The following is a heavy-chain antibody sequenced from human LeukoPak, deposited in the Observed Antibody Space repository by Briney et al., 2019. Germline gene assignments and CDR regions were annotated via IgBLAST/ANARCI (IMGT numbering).Heavy chain of an antibody. CDR3: ARASWLVYLIRGDPTPFDY. CDR1: GYTFTSYA. CDR2: INTNTGNP. J-gene: IGHJ4*02. D-gene: IGHD6-19*01. Sequence: ASVKVSRKASGYTFTSYAMNWVRQAPGQGLEWVGWINTNTGNPTYAQGFTGRFVFSLDTSVGTAYLQISSLRAEDTAVYYCARASWLVYLIRGDPTPFDYWGQGTLVTVSS. V-gene: IGHV7-4-1*02.